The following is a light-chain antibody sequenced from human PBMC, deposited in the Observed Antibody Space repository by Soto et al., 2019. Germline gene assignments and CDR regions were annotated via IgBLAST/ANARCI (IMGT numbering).Light chain of an antibody. CDR2: GAS. CDR1: QSVSST. J-gene: IGKJ1*01. Sequence: EIVMTQSPATLSVSQGERATLSCMASQSVSSTLAWYQQKPGQAPRLLIYGASTRATGIPARFSGSGSGTEFTLTIRSLQSEDFAVYYCQQYNNWPPWTCGQGTKGDIK. V-gene: IGKV3-15*01. CDR3: QQYNNWPPWT.